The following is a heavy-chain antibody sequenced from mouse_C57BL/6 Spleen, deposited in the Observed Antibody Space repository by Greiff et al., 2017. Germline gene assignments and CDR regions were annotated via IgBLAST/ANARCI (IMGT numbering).Heavy chain of an antibody. CDR2: ISDGGSYT. V-gene: IGHV5-4*03. J-gene: IGHJ3*01. CDR1: GFTFSSYA. CDR3: ARGGSNSSFAY. D-gene: IGHD2-5*01. Sequence: EVMLVESGGGLVKPGGSLKLSCAASGFTFSSYAMSWVRQTPEKRLEWVATISDGGSYTYYPDNVKGRFTLSRDNAKNNLYLQMSHLKSEDTAMYYCARGGSNSSFAYWGQGTLVTVSA.